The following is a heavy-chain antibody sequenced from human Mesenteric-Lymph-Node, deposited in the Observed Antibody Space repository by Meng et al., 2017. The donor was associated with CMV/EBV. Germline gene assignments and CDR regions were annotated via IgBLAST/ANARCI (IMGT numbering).Heavy chain of an antibody. CDR3: ARFESKNWYSFDY. V-gene: IGHV1-2*02. CDR1: GYTFTDYF. CDR2: INPNSGGT. Sequence: ASVKVSCKASGYTFTDYFLHWVRQAPGQGLEWMGWINPNSGGTIYAQKFQGRVTMTRDTSITTVYMELSRLRIDDTAIYFCARFESKNWYSFDYWGQGTLVTVSS. D-gene: IGHD1-1*01. J-gene: IGHJ4*02.